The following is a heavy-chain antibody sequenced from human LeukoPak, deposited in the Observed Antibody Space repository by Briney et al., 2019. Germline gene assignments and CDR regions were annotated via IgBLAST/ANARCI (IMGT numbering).Heavy chain of an antibody. CDR1: GGSISSGGNY. D-gene: IGHD3/OR15-3a*01. CDR3: ARAQGNGLIDF. J-gene: IGHJ4*02. V-gene: IGHV4-61*09. CDR2: ISTSERI. Sequence: SQTLSLTCTVSGGSISSGGNYWSWIRQPAGKGLEWIGHISTSERITSNPSLKSRVTISLDESKNQFSLKLSSVTAADTADYYCARAQGNGLIDFWGQGTLVTVSS.